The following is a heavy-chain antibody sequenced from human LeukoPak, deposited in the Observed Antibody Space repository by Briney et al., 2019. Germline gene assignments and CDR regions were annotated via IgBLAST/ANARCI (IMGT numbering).Heavy chain of an antibody. V-gene: IGHV1-69*13. CDR3: ARDLGANYDILTGYYIAHNWFDP. Sequence: SVKVSCKASGGTFSSYAISWVRQDPGQGLEWMGGIIPIFGTANYAQKFQGRVTITADESTSTAYMELSSLRSEDTAVYYCARDLGANYDILTGYYIAHNWFDPWGQGTLVTVSS. D-gene: IGHD3-9*01. CDR1: GGTFSSYA. J-gene: IGHJ5*02. CDR2: IIPIFGTA.